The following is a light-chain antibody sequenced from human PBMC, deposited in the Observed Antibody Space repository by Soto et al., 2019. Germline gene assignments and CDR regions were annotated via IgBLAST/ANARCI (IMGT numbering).Light chain of an antibody. J-gene: IGKJ1*01. V-gene: IGKV3-15*01. CDR1: QSISDT. Sequence: EIVMTQSPATLSVSPGGRATLSCRASQSISDTLAWYQQKPGQAPRLLIHGASTRAPGFPARFSGSGSGTDFTLTISSLQPDDSATYYCQHYSLYSPWTFGQGTKVDI. CDR3: QHYSLYSPWT. CDR2: GAS.